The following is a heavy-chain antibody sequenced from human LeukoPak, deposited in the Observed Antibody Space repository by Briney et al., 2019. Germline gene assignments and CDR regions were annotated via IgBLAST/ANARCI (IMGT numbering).Heavy chain of an antibody. V-gene: IGHV3-21*01. Sequence: PGGSLRLSCAASGFTFSSYSMNWVRQAPGKGLEWVSSISSSSSYIYYADSVKGRFTISRDNAKNSLYLQMSSLRAEDTAVYYCARDLGIAAASDAFDIWGQGTMVTVSS. CDR3: ARDLGIAAASDAFDI. D-gene: IGHD6-13*01. J-gene: IGHJ3*02. CDR1: GFTFSSYS. CDR2: ISSSSSYI.